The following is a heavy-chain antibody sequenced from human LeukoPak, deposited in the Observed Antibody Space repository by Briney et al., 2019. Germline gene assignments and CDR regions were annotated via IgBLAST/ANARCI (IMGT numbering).Heavy chain of an antibody. V-gene: IGHV4-34*01. J-gene: IGHJ4*02. Sequence: PSETLSLTCAVYGGSFSDYYWSWIRQPPGKGLDWIGEIDHSGSTNYNPSLKSRVTISVDTSKNQFSLKLSSVTAADTAVYYCARGLWFGELRGLIDYWGQGTLVTVSS. CDR2: IDHSGST. CDR3: ARGLWFGELRGLIDY. D-gene: IGHD3-10*01. CDR1: GGSFSDYY.